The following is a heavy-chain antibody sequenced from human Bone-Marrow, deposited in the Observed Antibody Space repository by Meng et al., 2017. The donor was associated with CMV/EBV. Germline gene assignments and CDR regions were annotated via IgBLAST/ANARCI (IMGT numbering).Heavy chain of an antibody. CDR3: ARGYDSSGYYHPLRS. CDR2: ISYDGSNT. V-gene: IGHV3-30*03. D-gene: IGHD3-22*01. CDR1: GFIFSDYG. Sequence: GGSLRLSCVASGFIFSDYGMHWDRQAPGKGLEWVAVISYDGSNTYYVDSVKGRFTLSRDNSRNTLYLQMNSLRPEDTAVYYCARGYDSSGYYHPLRSWGQGTLVTGSS. J-gene: IGHJ5*02.